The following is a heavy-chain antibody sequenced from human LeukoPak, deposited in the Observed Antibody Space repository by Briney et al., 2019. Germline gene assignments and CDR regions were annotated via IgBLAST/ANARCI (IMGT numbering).Heavy chain of an antibody. V-gene: IGHV4-34*01. Sequence: SETLSLTCAVYGGSFSGYYWSWIRQPPGKGLEWIGEINHSGSTNYNPSLKSRVTISVDTSKNQFSLKLSSVTAADTAVYYCARGAIAAAGTEWFDPWGRGTLVTVSS. J-gene: IGHJ5*02. D-gene: IGHD6-13*01. CDR3: ARGAIAAAGTEWFDP. CDR2: INHSGST. CDR1: GGSFSGYY.